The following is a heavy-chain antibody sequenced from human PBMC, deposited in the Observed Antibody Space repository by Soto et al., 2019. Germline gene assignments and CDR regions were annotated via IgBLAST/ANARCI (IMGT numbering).Heavy chain of an antibody. D-gene: IGHD6-19*01. CDR3: AKERGISGWYYYYGMDV. Sequence: EVQLLESGGGLVQPGGSLRLSCAAPGFTFTSYAMSWVRQAPGKGLEWVSAISASGGDTHYADAVKGRFVISRVNSRNTLSLQMNSLRAEDTAVYYCAKERGISGWYYYYGMDVWGQGTTVTVSS. CDR1: GFTFTSYA. CDR2: ISASGGDT. V-gene: IGHV3-23*01. J-gene: IGHJ6*02.